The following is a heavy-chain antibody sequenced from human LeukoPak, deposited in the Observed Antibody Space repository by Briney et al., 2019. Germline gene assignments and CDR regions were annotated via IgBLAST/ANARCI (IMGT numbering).Heavy chain of an antibody. D-gene: IGHD2-2*01. J-gene: IGHJ4*02. Sequence: SETLSLTCPVSGGSISNPGYYWGWVRQPPGKGLEWIGSVYYSGDSYKNPSLQSRLTVSIDTSKNQFSLQLSPVTAADTAVYFCARHGLQRFDSWGPGILVIVSS. CDR3: ARHGLQRFDS. V-gene: IGHV4-39*01. CDR1: GGSISNPGYY. CDR2: VYYSGDS.